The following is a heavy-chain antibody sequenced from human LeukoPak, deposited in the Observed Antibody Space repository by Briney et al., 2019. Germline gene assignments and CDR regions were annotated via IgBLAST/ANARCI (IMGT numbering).Heavy chain of an antibody. Sequence: PGGSLRLSCAASGFTFSSYSMNWVRQAPGKGLEWVSSISSSSSYIYYADSVKGRFTISRDNSKNTLYLQMNSLRAEDTAVYYCAKDYYYDSSGDHFDYWGQGTLVTVSS. J-gene: IGHJ4*02. CDR2: ISSSSSYI. CDR3: AKDYYYDSSGDHFDY. D-gene: IGHD3-22*01. CDR1: GFTFSSYS. V-gene: IGHV3-21*01.